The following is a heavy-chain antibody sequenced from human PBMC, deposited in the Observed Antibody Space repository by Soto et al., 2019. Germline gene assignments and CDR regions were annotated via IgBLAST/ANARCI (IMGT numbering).Heavy chain of an antibody. D-gene: IGHD2-15*01. J-gene: IGHJ4*02. V-gene: IGHV3-64D*06. CDR1: GFIFSEST. CDR3: VKQAHGLDGVAFDY. CDR2: VITSGRST. Sequence: GGSLRLSCSASGFIFSESTIYWVRQVPGKGLEAISAVITSGRSTYYADSVKDRFTISRDNSKNTLFLQMGSLRPEDTAIYYCVKQAHGLDGVAFDYWGQGTQVTVSS.